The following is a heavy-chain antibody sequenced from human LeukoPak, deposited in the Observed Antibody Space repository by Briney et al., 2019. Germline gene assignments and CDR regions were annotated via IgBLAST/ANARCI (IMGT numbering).Heavy chain of an antibody. CDR2: ISGSGGGT. J-gene: IGHJ4*02. Sequence: GGPLRLSCVASGFTFSSYAMSWVRQAPGKGLEWVSGISGSGGGTYYADSVKGRFTISRDNSKNTLYLKMNSLRDEDTAVYYCAKDRSSGWYDYWGQGTLVIVSS. CDR1: GFTFSSYA. V-gene: IGHV3-23*01. D-gene: IGHD6-19*01. CDR3: AKDRSSGWYDY.